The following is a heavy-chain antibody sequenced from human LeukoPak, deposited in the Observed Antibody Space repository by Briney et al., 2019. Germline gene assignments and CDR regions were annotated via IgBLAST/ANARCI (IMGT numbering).Heavy chain of an antibody. V-gene: IGHV3-48*03. D-gene: IGHD3-10*02. CDR2: ISSSGSTI. CDR3: AELGITMIGGV. J-gene: IGHJ6*04. Sequence: GGSLRLSCTASGFTFSSYAMNWVRQAPGRGLEWVSYISSSGSTIYYADSVKGRFTISRDNAKNSLYLQMNSLRAEDTAVYYCAELGITMIGGVWGKGTTVTISS. CDR1: GFTFSSYA.